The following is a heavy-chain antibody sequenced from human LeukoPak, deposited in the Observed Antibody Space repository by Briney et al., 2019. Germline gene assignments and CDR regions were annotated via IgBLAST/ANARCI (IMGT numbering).Heavy chain of an antibody. CDR3: ARNYYDSSGYYYHDY. D-gene: IGHD3-22*01. V-gene: IGHV3-33*01. CDR2: IWYDGSNK. J-gene: IGHJ4*02. CDR1: GFTFSSYG. Sequence: GGSLRLSCAASGFTFSSYGMHWVRQAPGKGLEWVAVIWYDGSNKYYADSVKGRFTISRDSSKNTLYLQMNSLRAEDTAVYYCARNYYDSSGYYYHDYWGQGTLVTVSS.